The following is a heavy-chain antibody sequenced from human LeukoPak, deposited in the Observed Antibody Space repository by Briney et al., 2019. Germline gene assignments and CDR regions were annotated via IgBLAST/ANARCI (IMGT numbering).Heavy chain of an antibody. CDR3: ARSPGGALNWFDP. D-gene: IGHD1-1*01. CDR2: IYYSGST. Sequence: SETLSLTCAVYGGSISGYYWGWIRQPPGKGLEWIGSIYYSGSTYYNASLKSRVTISVDTSKNQFSLKLSSVTAADTAVYYCARSPGGALNWFDPWGQGTLVTVSS. CDR1: GGSISGYY. J-gene: IGHJ5*02. V-gene: IGHV4-39*01.